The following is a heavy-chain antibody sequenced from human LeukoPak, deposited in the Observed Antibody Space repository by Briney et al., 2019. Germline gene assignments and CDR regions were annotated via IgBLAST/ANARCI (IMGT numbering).Heavy chain of an antibody. D-gene: IGHD2-2*01. CDR1: GFTFTTYW. J-gene: IGHJ4*02. CDR3: ARVMGRYCSSTSCYVDY. V-gene: IGHV3-7*01. CDR2: IKQDGTEK. Sequence: RESLRLSCAASGFTFTTYWMSWVRQAPGKGLEWVANIKQDGTEKYYVDSVKGRFTISRDNAKNSLYLQMNSLRAEDTAVYYCARVMGRYCSSTSCYVDYWGQGTLVTVSS.